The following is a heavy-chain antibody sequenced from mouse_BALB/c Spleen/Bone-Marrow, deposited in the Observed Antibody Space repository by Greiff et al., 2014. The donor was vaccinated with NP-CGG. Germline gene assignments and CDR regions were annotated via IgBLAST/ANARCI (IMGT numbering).Heavy chain of an antibody. CDR2: INPGSGGT. V-gene: IGHV1-54*01. Sequence: VKLMESGAELVRPGTSVKASCKASGYAFTNYLIEWVKQRPGQGLEWIGMINPGSGGTNYNEKFKGKATLTADKSSSTAYMQLSSLTSDDSAVYFCARRDGSYFDYWGQGTTLTVSS. D-gene: IGHD3-3*01. CDR3: ARRDGSYFDY. CDR1: GYAFTNYL. J-gene: IGHJ2*01.